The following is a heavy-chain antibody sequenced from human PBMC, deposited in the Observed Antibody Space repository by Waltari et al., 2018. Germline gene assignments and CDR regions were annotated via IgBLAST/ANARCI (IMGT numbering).Heavy chain of an antibody. J-gene: IGHJ5*02. D-gene: IGHD2-15*01. CDR1: GDSMSGPYW. V-gene: IGHV4-4*02. CDR2: VHGSGRS. CDR3: ARDRGRGLYLDT. Sequence: QLQLQESGPGLVKPSGTLSLSCAVSGDSMSGPYWWSWVRQSPQKGLEWIGQVHGSGRSNYSPSFASRVTVSLDTSNNQFSLKVTAATAADTAVYYCARDRGRGLYLDTWGPGTLVTVSP.